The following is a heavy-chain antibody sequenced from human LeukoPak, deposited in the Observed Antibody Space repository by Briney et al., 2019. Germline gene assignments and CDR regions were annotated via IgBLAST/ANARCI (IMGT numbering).Heavy chain of an antibody. CDR1: GGSFSGYY. D-gene: IGHD3-22*01. V-gene: IGHV4-34*01. CDR3: ARWYYYGSSFDY. CDR2: INHSGST. Sequence: SETLSLTCAVYGGSFSGYYWSWIRQPPGKGLEWIGEINHSGSTNYNPSLKSRVTISVDTSKNQFSLKLSSVTAADTVVYYCARWYYYGSSFDYWGQGTLVTVSS. J-gene: IGHJ4*02.